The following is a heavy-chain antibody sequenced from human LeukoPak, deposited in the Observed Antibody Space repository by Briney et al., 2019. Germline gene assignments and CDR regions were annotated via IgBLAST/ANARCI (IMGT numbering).Heavy chain of an antibody. CDR2: IKQDGSEK. Sequence: GGTLRLSCAASGFTFSSYWMSWVRQAPGKGLEWVANIKQDGSEKYYVDSVKGRFTISRDNARNTLYLQMNSLRAEDTAVYYCAKSDYFDSWGQGTLVTVSS. V-gene: IGHV3-7*01. CDR1: GFTFSSYW. J-gene: IGHJ4*02. CDR3: AKSDYFDS.